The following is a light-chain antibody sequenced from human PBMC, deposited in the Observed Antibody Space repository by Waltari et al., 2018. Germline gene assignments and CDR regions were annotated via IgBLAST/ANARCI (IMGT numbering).Light chain of an antibody. CDR1: QTVDKNY. Sequence: DIVLTQSPGTLSLSPGERATLSCRASQTVDKNYLAWYQQKPGQAPRLLIYDASSSATGIPDRFSGSGSGTDFTLTISRLEPEDFAMYYCQQCSTPPLTFGGGTKVEIK. CDR2: DAS. V-gene: IGKV3-20*01. CDR3: QQCSTPPLT. J-gene: IGKJ4*01.